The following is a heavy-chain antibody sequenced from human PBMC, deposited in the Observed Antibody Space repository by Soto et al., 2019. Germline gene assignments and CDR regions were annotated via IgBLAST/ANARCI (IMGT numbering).Heavy chain of an antibody. J-gene: IGHJ5*02. CDR3: AREYDTSGWPLGMQYNWFDP. V-gene: IGHV4-31*03. Sequence: SSETLSLTCTVSGDSISSGGYYWSWIRQRPGKGLEWIGNIYYSGSTYYNPSLKSRVILSVDTSKNLFSLKLDSVTAADTAMYYCAREYDTSGWPLGMQYNWFDPWGQGTLVTVSS. CDR2: IYYSGST. CDR1: GDSISSGGYY. D-gene: IGHD3-22*01.